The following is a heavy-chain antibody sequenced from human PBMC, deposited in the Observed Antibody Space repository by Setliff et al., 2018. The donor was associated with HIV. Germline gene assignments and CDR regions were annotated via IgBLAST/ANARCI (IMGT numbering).Heavy chain of an antibody. V-gene: IGHV5-10-1*01. D-gene: IGHD6-13*01. CDR2: IDPSDSYT. J-gene: IGHJ3*02. CDR1: GYSFTSYW. Sequence: ESLKISCKGSGYSFTSYWISWVRQMPGKGLEWMGRIDPSDSYTNYSPSFQGYVTISADKSISTAYLQWSSLKASDTAMYYCASGVSTDDAFDIWGQGTMVTVSS. CDR3: ASGVSTDDAFDI.